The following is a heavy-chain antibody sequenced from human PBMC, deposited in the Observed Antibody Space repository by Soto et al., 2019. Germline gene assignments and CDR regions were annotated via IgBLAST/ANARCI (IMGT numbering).Heavy chain of an antibody. D-gene: IGHD6-19*01. CDR2: IYYSGST. J-gene: IGHJ4*02. CDR3: ARALIAVAGKSISFDY. Sequence: SETLSLTCTVSGGSVSSGSYYWSWIRQPLGKGLEWIGYIYYSGSTNYNPSLKSRVTISVDTSKNQFSLKLSSVTAADTAVYYCARALIAVAGKSISFDYWGQGTLVTVSS. V-gene: IGHV4-61*01. CDR1: GGSVSSGSYY.